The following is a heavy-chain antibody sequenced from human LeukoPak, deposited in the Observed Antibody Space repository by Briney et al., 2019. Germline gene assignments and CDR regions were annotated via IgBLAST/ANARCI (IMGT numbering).Heavy chain of an antibody. Sequence: SETLSLTCTVSGGSIRNYYWSWIRQPPGKGLEWIGYIYYSGSTNYNPSLKSRVTISVDTSKNQFSLKLSSVTAADTAVYYCAREIGSARGNRFDPWGQGTLVTVSS. CDR2: IYYSGST. D-gene: IGHD3-10*01. CDR1: GGSIRNYY. J-gene: IGHJ5*02. V-gene: IGHV4-59*01. CDR3: AREIGSARGNRFDP.